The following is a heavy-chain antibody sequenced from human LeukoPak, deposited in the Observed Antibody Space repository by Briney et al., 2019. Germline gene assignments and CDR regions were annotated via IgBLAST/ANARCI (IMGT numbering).Heavy chain of an antibody. CDR1: GGSVSSYY. D-gene: IGHD2-2*01. CDR3: ARARYANAWYAFDI. J-gene: IGHJ3*02. Sequence: PAETLTLTCAASGGSVSSYYRSWIRRPPGRGLEWIAYLSHSGSSDSNPSLTSRVTTLVDTSKNQFSLKLTSVTAADTAVYYCARARYANAWYAFDIWGHGTMVTVSS. V-gene: IGHV4-59*02. CDR2: LSHSGSS.